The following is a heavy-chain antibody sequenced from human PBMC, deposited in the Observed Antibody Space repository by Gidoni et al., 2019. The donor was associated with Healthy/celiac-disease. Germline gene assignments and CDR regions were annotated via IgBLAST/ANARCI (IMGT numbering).Heavy chain of an antibody. V-gene: IGHV1-2*04. J-gene: IGHJ6*02. CDR1: GYTFTGYY. CDR3: ARELGDYYYYYGMDV. D-gene: IGHD6-13*01. Sequence: QVQLVQSGAEVKKPGASVKVSCKASGYTFTGYYMHWVRQAPGQGLEWMGWINPNSGGTNYAQKFQGWVTMTRDTSISTAYMELSRLRSDDTAVYYCARELGDYYYYYGMDVWGQGTTVTVSS. CDR2: INPNSGGT.